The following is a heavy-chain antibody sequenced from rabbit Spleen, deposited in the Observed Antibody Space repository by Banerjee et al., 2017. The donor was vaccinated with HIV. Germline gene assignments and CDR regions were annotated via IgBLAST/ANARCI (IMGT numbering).Heavy chain of an antibody. CDR2: IDPIFRVT. V-gene: IGHV1S7*01. CDR1: GFDFSSYG. J-gene: IGHJ4*01. D-gene: IGHD8-1*01. CDR3: ARDAGSGPYIDGYFNF. Sequence: QSLEESGGGQVQPGESLKLSCKASGFDFSSYGVSWVRQAPGKGLEWIGYIDPIFRVTYYATWVNGRFTISSHNAQNTLYLQLNSLTAADTATYFCARDAGSGPYIDGYFNFWGQGTLVTVS.